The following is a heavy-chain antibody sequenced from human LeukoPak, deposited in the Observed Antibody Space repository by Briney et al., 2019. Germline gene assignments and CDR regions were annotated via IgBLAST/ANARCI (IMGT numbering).Heavy chain of an antibody. CDR3: ARTGRAVDYGYYFDY. V-gene: IGHV4-59*01. D-gene: IGHD4/OR15-4a*01. CDR1: GGFISTYS. Sequence: PSETLSLTCTVSGGFISTYSWTWIRQPPGKGLEWIGYVYYSGSTNYNPSLKTRVTISVDTSKNQFSLKLYSVTAADTAIYYCARTGRAVDYGYYFDYWGQGALVTVPS. CDR2: VYYSGST. J-gene: IGHJ4*02.